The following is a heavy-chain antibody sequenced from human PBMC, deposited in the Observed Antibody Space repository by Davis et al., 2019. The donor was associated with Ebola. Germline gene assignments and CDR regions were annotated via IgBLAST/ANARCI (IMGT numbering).Heavy chain of an antibody. CDR3: AKEGYRGGGFDY. CDR1: GDSISSGRYY. D-gene: IGHD2-21*01. CDR2: IYTSGST. V-gene: IGHV4-61*02. Sequence: PSETLSLTCTVSGDSISSGRYYWSWIRQPAGKGLEWIGRIYTSGSTNYNPSLKSRVTMSVDTSKNQFSLRLNSVTAADTAIYYCAKEGYRGGGFDYWGQGTLVPVSS. J-gene: IGHJ4*02.